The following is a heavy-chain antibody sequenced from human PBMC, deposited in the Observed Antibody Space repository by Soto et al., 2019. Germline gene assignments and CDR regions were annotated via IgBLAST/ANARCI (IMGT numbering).Heavy chain of an antibody. CDR2: VISLFGTA. D-gene: IGHD4-17*01. CDR1: GGTFSSHS. J-gene: IGHJ4*02. CDR3: AREVGYGDFSAALLD. Sequence: VQLMQSGAEVKKPGSSVKVSYKASGGTFSSHSINWVRQAPGQGLEWMGGVISLFGTANYAHNFKGRVTMTADHSTSTAYMELNSLRSDDTAVYYCAREVGYGDFSAALLDWGQGTLVTVSS. V-gene: IGHV1-69*01.